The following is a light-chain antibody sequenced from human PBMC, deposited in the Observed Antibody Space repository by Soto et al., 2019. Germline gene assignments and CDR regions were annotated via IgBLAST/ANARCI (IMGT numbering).Light chain of an antibody. CDR3: CSDAGYNYV. CDR1: SSDVGSYNL. V-gene: IGLV2-23*01. Sequence: QSALTQPASVSGSPGQSITISCTGTSSDVGSYNLVSWYQQHPGKAPKLMIYEGSKRPSGVSNRFSGSNSGNTASLTISWLQAEDADYYYCCSDAGYNYVFGTGTKVTVL. J-gene: IGLJ1*01. CDR2: EGS.